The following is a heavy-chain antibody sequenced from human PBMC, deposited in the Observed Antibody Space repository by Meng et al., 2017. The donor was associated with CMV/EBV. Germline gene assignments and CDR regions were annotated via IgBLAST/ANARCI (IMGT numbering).Heavy chain of an antibody. V-gene: IGHV3-30*02. CDR3: AKVSRESCYYCGMDV. CDR1: GFTFSSYD. D-gene: IGHD2-2*01. Sequence: GGSLRLSCAASGFTFSSYDMHWVRQAPGKGLEWVAFLGYDGSIKYYAESVKGQFTISRDNSKNTLSLQMNSLRAEDTAVYYCAKVSRESCYYCGMDVWGQGTTVTVSS. J-gene: IGHJ6*02. CDR2: LGYDGSIK.